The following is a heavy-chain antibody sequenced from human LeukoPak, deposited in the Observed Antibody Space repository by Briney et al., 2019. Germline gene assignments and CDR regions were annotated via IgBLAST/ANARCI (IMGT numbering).Heavy chain of an antibody. CDR3: AREPRQIAAAKINWFDP. D-gene: IGHD6-13*01. CDR1: GFTVSSNY. J-gene: IGHJ5*02. CDR2: IYSGGST. V-gene: IGHV3-53*01. Sequence: GGSLRLSCAASGFTVSSNYMSWVRQAPGKGLEWVSVIYSGGSTYYADSVKGRFTISRDNSKNTLYLPMNSLRAEDTAVYYCAREPRQIAAAKINWFDPWGQGTLVTVSS.